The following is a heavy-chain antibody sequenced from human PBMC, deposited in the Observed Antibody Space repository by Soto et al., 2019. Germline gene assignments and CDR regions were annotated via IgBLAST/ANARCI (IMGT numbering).Heavy chain of an antibody. Sequence: PGGSLRLSCAASGFTFSSYAMHWVRQAPGKGLEWVAVISYDGSNKYYADSVKGRFTISRDNSKNTLYLQMNSLRAEDTAVYYCARDLKNIVVVPAALDKDYYYYYGMDVWCQGTTVNVSS. CDR3: ARDLKNIVVVPAALDKDYYYYYGMDV. CDR2: ISYDGSNK. J-gene: IGHJ6*02. V-gene: IGHV3-30-3*01. D-gene: IGHD2-2*01. CDR1: GFTFSSYA.